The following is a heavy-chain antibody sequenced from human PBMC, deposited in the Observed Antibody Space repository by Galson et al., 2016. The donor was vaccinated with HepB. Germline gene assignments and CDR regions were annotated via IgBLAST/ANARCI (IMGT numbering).Heavy chain of an antibody. Sequence: SETLSPTCSVSGGSISSSRYYWGWIRQPPGKGLELIGSIFHTGTTYYSPSLRGRVTMSLDSSKNQFSLSLISVTAADTAIYFCASDPPIQLVPNSWGQGTLVTVSS. CDR2: IFHTGTT. CDR1: GGSISSSRYY. J-gene: IGHJ4*02. D-gene: IGHD5-24*01. V-gene: IGHV4-39*07. CDR3: ASDPPIQLVPNS.